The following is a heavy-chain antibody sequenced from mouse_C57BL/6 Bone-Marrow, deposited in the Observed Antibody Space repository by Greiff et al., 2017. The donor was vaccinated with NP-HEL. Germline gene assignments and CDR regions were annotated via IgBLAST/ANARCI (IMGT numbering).Heavy chain of an antibody. CDR3: VRQGVYYGSSCWYFGV. CDR2: IRSKSNNYAT. Sequence: EVKLVESGGGLVQPKGSLKLSCAASGFSFNTYAMNWVRQAPGKGLEWVARIRSKSNNYATYYADSVKDRFTISRDDSESMLYLQMNNLKTEDTAMYYGVRQGVYYGSSCWYFGVWGTGTTVTVSS. D-gene: IGHD1-1*01. V-gene: IGHV10-1*01. J-gene: IGHJ1*03. CDR1: GFSFNTYA.